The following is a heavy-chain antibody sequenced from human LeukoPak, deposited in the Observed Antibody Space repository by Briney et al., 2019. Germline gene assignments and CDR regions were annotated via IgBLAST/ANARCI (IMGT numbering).Heavy chain of an antibody. D-gene: IGHD3-10*01. CDR1: GFSFSSYA. CDR3: VSHSGSYFFDSWFDP. J-gene: IGHJ5*02. Sequence: GGSLRLSCAASGFSFSSYAMSWVRQAPGKGLEWVSGISSGGYTYYADSVKGRFSISRDNSKNTLYLQMNSLRAEDTAVYYYVSHSGSYFFDSWFDPWGQGTLVTVSS. CDR2: ISSGGYT. V-gene: IGHV3-23*01.